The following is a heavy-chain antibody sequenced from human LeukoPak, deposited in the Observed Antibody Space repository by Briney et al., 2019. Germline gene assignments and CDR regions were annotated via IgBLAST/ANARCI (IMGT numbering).Heavy chain of an antibody. CDR1: GYTFTGYY. CDR2: INPNSGGT. Sequence: ASVKVSCKASGYTFTGYYMHWVRQAPGQGLEWMGWINPNSGGTNYAQKFQGRVTMTRDTSISTAYMELSRLRSDDTAVYYCARGVDYYDSSGSSYYFDYWGQGTLVTVSS. D-gene: IGHD3-22*01. J-gene: IGHJ4*02. CDR3: ARGVDYYDSSGSSYYFDY. V-gene: IGHV1-2*02.